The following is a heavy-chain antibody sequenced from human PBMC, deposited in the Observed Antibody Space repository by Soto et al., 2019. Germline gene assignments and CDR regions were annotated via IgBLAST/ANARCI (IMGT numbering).Heavy chain of an antibody. D-gene: IGHD4-17*01. CDR1: GVTFSKAW. J-gene: IGHJ4*02. CDR3: TIYGDYETYFDK. Sequence: EVQLVESGGGLVKPGGSLRLSCVASGVTFSKAWMSWVRQAPGKGLEWVGRIKSEADGGTIHYAAPVKGRFTFSRDDSKSTVFLQMNSLKIEDTAVYYCTIYGDYETYFDKWGQGTLVAVSS. V-gene: IGHV3-15*06. CDR2: IKSEADGGTI.